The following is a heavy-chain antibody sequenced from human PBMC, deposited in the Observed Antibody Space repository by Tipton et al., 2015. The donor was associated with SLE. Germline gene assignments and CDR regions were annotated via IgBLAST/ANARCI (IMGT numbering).Heavy chain of an antibody. J-gene: IGHJ6*02. CDR1: GYTFSTYG. CDR2: ISAYNGDT. V-gene: IGHV1-18*01. CDR3: ARGPDYSNYYFYRMDV. D-gene: IGHD4-11*01. Sequence: QLVQSGVEVKKPGASVRVSCKASGYTFSTYGISWVRQAPGQGLEWMGWISAYNGDTNYAQKFQGRVTMTTDTSTSTAFMELRSLRSDDTAVYYCARGPDYSNYYFYRMDVWGQGTTVTVSS.